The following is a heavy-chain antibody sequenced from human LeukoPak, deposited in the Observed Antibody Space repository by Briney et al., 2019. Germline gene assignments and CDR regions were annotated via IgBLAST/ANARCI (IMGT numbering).Heavy chain of an antibody. CDR3: ARASLSSSGSGYYDVHYYYYMDV. Sequence: GGSLRLSCAASGFTFSSYALHWVRQAPGKGLVWVSRINTDGSSTSYADSVKGRFTISRDNAKNTLYLQMNSLRAEDTAVYYCARASLSSSGSGYYDVHYYYYMDVWGKGTTVTVSS. D-gene: IGHD3-3*01. CDR2: INTDGSST. V-gene: IGHV3-74*01. J-gene: IGHJ6*03. CDR1: GFTFSSYA.